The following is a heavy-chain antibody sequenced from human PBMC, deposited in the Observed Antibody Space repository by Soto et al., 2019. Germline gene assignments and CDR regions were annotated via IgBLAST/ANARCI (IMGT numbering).Heavy chain of an antibody. D-gene: IGHD3-10*01. CDR1: GFTFSSYS. J-gene: IGHJ5*02. CDR2: ISSSSSTI. V-gene: IGHV3-48*02. Sequence: GSLRLSCAASGFTFSSYSMNWVRQAPGKGLEWVSYISSSSSTIYYADSVKGRFTISRDNAKTSLYLQMNSLRDEDTAVYYCARDRPVGSGGYNWFDPWGQGTLVTVSS. CDR3: ARDRPVGSGGYNWFDP.